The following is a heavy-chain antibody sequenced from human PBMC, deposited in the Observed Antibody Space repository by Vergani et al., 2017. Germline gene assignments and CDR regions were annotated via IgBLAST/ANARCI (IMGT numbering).Heavy chain of an antibody. D-gene: IGHD3-3*01. CDR2: ISGGVGST. CDR3: ANPFLGYFDL. CDR1: GFTFSNYA. V-gene: IGHV3-23*01. J-gene: IGHJ2*01. Sequence: EVQLLESGGGLVQPGGSLRLSCAASGFTFSNYAMSWVRRAPGKGLEWVSAISGGVGSTYYADSVKGRFTIARDNSKNTLYLQMNSRRAEDTAVYYCANPFLGYFDLWGRGTLVTVSS.